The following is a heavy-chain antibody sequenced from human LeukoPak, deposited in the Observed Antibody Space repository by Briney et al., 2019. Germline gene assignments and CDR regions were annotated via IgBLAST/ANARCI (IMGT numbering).Heavy chain of an antibody. CDR3: TRENWYIDY. CDR2: IKQDGSEK. Sequence: GGSLRLSCAASGFTFSSYAMNWVRQAPGKGLEWVANIKQDGSEKYYVDSVKDRFTISRDNAKNSLYLQMNSLRAEDAAVYYCTRENWYIDYWGQGNLVTVSS. CDR1: GFTFSSYA. J-gene: IGHJ4*02. V-gene: IGHV3-7*01.